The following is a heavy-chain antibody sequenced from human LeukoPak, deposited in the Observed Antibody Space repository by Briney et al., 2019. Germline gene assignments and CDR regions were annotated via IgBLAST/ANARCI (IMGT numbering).Heavy chain of an antibody. D-gene: IGHD3-10*01. CDR2: IYPGDSDT. V-gene: IGHV5-51*01. CDR3: ARRYGSGSYLDWFDS. CDR1: GYSFTSYW. J-gene: IGHJ5*01. Sequence: GESLKISCKGSGYSFTSYWIGWVRQMPGKGLEWMGTIYPGDSDTRYSPSFQGQVTISADKSISTAYLQWSSLKASDTAMYYCARRYGSGSYLDWFDSWGQGTLVTVSS.